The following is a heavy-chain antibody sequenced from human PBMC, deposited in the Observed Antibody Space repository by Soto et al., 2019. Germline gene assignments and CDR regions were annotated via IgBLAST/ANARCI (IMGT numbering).Heavy chain of an antibody. CDR3: ARVVGGIPVAGSWNWFDP. J-gene: IGHJ5*02. Sequence: QVQLVQSGTEVKKPGASVKVSCKTSGYTFTSYALSWVRHAPGQGLEWMGWISTYNGNTNYAQNLQGRVTMTTDISTNPAYMELRSLRSDDTAVYYCARVVGGIPVAGSWNWFDPWGQGTLVTFSS. CDR1: GYTFTSYA. CDR2: ISTYNGNT. D-gene: IGHD6-19*01. V-gene: IGHV1-18*04.